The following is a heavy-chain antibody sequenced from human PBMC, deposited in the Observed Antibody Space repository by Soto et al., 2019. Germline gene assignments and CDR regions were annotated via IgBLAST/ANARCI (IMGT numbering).Heavy chain of an antibody. J-gene: IGHJ4*02. Sequence: EVQLVESGGGLVKPGGSLRLSCAASGFTFSSYSMNWVRQAPGKGLEWVSSISSSSSYIYYADSVKGRFTISRDNAKNSLYLQMNSLRAEDTALYYCSRELSGYDADPHPSTFDHWGQGTLVTVSS. CDR1: GFTFSSYS. CDR3: SRELSGYDADPHPSTFDH. CDR2: ISSSSSYI. D-gene: IGHD5-12*01. V-gene: IGHV3-21*01.